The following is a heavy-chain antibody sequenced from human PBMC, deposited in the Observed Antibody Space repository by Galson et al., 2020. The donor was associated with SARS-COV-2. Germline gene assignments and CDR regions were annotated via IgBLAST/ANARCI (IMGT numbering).Heavy chain of an antibody. J-gene: IGHJ4*02. CDR1: GGSISSSSYY. CDR2: IYYSGST. V-gene: IGHV4-39*01. D-gene: IGHD1-1*01. Sequence: ETSETLSLTCTVSGGSISSSSYYWGWIRQPPGKGLEWIGSIYYSGSTYYNPSLKSRVTISVDTSKNQFSLKLSSVTAADTAVYYCARHKRYEDFDYWGQGTLVTVSS. CDR3: ARHKRYEDFDY.